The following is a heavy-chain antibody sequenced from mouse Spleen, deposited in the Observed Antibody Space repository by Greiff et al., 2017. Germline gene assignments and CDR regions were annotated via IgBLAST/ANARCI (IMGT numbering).Heavy chain of an antibody. J-gene: IGHJ3*01. CDR1: GFTFSDYG. CDR3: ARGHYDYDGSAY. D-gene: IGHD2-4*01. Sequence: EVKLMESGGGLVKPGGSLKLSCAASGFTFSDYGMHWVRQAPEKGLEWVAYISSGSSTIYYADTVKGRFTISRDNAKNTLFLQMTSLRSEDTAMYYCARGHYDYDGSAYWGQGTLVTVSA. V-gene: IGHV5-17*01. CDR2: ISSGSSTI.